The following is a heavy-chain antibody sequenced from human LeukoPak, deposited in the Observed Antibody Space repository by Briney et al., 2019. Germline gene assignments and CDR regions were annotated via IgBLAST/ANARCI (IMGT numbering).Heavy chain of an antibody. Sequence: PGGSLRLSCEASGFSFSAFSMAWVRQAPGKGLEWVSAISGSGGSTYYADSVKGRFTISRDNSKNTLYLQMNSLRAEDTAVYYCAKVVWSGYLTTEVVVGMDVWGQGTTVTVSS. CDR3: AKVVWSGYLTTEVVVGMDV. CDR1: GFSFSAFS. D-gene: IGHD3-3*01. V-gene: IGHV3-23*01. J-gene: IGHJ6*02. CDR2: ISGSGGST.